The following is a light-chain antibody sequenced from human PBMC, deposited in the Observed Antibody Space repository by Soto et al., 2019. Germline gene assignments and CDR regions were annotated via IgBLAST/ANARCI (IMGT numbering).Light chain of an antibody. J-gene: IGLJ1*01. CDR2: SNN. Sequence: QPVLTQPPSASGTPGQRVTISCSGSNSNIGSNTVNWYQQLPGTAPKLLIYSNNQRPSGVPDRFSGSKSGTSASLAISGLQSEDDADYYCAAWDDSLNGYVFGTGTKLTVL. V-gene: IGLV1-44*01. CDR1: NSNIGSNT. CDR3: AAWDDSLNGYV.